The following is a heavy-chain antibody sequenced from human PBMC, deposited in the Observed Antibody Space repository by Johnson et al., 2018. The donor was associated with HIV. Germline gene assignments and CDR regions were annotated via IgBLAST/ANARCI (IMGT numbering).Heavy chain of an antibody. V-gene: IGHV3-53*01. CDR1: GFTLSSNC. Sequence: VQLVESGGGLIQPGGSLRLSCAASGFTLSSNCMTWVRQAPGKGLEWVSVLYSGGNTYYADSVKGRFTISRDSSKNTLYLQMNSLRAEDTAVYYCAKDLYYYDSSGSVGAFDIWGQGTMVTVSS. CDR3: AKDLYYYDSSGSVGAFDI. CDR2: LYSGGNT. D-gene: IGHD3-22*01. J-gene: IGHJ3*02.